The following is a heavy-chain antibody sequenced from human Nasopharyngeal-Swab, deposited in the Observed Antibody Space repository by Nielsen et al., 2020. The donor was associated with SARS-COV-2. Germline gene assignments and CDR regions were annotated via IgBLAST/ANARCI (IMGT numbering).Heavy chain of an antibody. V-gene: IGHV1-24*01. Sequence: ASVKVSCKVSGYTLTELSMHWVRQAPGKGLEWVGGFDPEDGETIYAQKFQGRVTMTEDTSTDTAYMELSSLRSEDTAVCYCATGEPYVWGSYRYDYWGQGTLVTVSS. J-gene: IGHJ4*02. CDR3: ATGEPYVWGSYRYDY. D-gene: IGHD3-16*02. CDR2: FDPEDGET. CDR1: GYTLTELS.